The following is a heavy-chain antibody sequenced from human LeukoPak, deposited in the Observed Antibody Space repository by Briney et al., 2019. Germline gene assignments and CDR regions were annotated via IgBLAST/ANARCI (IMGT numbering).Heavy chain of an antibody. CDR2: IKPDGSEK. V-gene: IGHV3-7*03. Sequence: GGSLRLSCAASGFSFSTYWTSWVRQAPGKGLEWVANIKPDGSEKSYVDSVKGRFTISRDNAKNSLYLQMNSLRADDTAVYYCARNAFDFWGQGTMVTVSS. CDR1: GFSFSTYW. CDR3: ARNAFDF. J-gene: IGHJ3*01.